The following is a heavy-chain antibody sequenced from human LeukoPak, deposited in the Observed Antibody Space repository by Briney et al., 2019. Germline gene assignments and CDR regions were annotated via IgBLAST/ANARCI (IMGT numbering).Heavy chain of an antibody. V-gene: IGHV4-59*08. Sequence: SETLSLTCSVSGYSISGSYWSWIRQPPGRGLEWIGYIYYTGDTDSNPSLKSRVIISLDTSKNQVSLQVTSVTAADTAVYYCARAVTMVRGVIIITTDAFDIWGQGTMVTVSS. J-gene: IGHJ3*02. D-gene: IGHD3-10*01. CDR1: GYSISGSY. CDR2: IYYTGDT. CDR3: ARAVTMVRGVIIITTDAFDI.